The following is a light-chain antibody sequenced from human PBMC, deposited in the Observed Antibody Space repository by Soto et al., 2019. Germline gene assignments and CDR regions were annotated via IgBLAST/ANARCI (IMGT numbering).Light chain of an antibody. V-gene: IGLV1-51*01. CDR2: DSH. CDR1: SSNIGDNY. Sequence: QSVLTQPPSVSAALGQKVTISCSGSSSNIGDNYVYWYQQLPGMAPKLLIYDSHRRPSGIPDRFSGSKSGTSATLGITGLQTGDEADYFCGTWDSSLSVVIFGGGTKVTVL. CDR3: GTWDSSLSVVI. J-gene: IGLJ2*01.